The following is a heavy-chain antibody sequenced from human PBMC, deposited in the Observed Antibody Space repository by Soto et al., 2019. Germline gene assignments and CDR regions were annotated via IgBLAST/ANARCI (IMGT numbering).Heavy chain of an antibody. CDR3: ARQTDPGLVYY. V-gene: IGHV3-33*01. J-gene: IGHJ4*02. CDR1: GFTFSSYG. D-gene: IGHD3-9*01. CDR2: IWYDGSNK. Sequence: QVQLVESGGGVVQPGRSLRLSCAASGFTFSSYGFHWVRQAPGKGLEWVAVIWYDGSNKYYADSVKGRFTISRDNSKNTLHLQMTSLRAEDTAVYYCARQTDPGLVYYWCQGALVAVSS.